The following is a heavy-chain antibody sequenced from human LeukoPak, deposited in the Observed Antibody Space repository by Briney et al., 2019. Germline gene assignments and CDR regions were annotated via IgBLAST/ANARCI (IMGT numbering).Heavy chain of an antibody. J-gene: IGHJ4*02. CDR1: GFTFSPCT. Sequence: GGSLRLSCAASGFTFSPCTMNWVRQAPGKGLEWVTSISSSSTFIYYADSVRGRFTVSRDNAKNSLYLQMNRLRAEDTAVYYCARNQRRLDYWGQGTLVTVSS. V-gene: IGHV3-21*01. D-gene: IGHD1-14*01. CDR2: ISSSSTFI. CDR3: ARNQRRLDY.